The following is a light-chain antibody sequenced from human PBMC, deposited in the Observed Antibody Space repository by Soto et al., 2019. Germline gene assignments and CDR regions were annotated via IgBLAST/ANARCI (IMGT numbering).Light chain of an antibody. Sequence: DSVLTQSPGTLSLSPGERATLSCRASQSVITYLAWYQQKPGQAPRLLIYGASSRATGIPDRFSGSGSGTDFTLTISRLEPEDVAVYYCQQYGSTPLTFGGGTKVEIK. CDR2: GAS. J-gene: IGKJ4*01. V-gene: IGKV3-20*01. CDR3: QQYGSTPLT. CDR1: QSVITY.